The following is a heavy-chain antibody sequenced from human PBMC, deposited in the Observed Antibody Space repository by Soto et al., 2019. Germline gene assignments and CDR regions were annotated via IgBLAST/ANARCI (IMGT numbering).Heavy chain of an antibody. J-gene: IGHJ4*02. CDR3: ARAPKVSGSAQTRPDF. CDR1: GGSLSGYY. Sequence: SAPLNLTFSLYGGSLSGYYWCWHSQPPWKGLDGIVETSTSGTTNYSPSLKSRVSISLHTYKHQFSLNLTSLTAADTAVYYCARAPKVSGSAQTRPDFWGQGSLVTVS. D-gene: IGHD6-6*01. CDR2: TSTSGTT. V-gene: IGHV4-34*01.